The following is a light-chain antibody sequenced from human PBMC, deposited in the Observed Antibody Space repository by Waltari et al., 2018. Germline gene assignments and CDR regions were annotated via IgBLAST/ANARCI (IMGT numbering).Light chain of an antibody. CDR2: GAS. CDR3: LQHNKYPLT. J-gene: IGKJ4*01. CDR1: QTIRND. Sequence: DIEMTQSPHSLSASVGDRVTITCRASQTIRNDLGWFQQKPGKAPRRLFHGASPLQSGIPSRFSGSGSGTEFTLTISSLQPEDFATYYCLQHNKYPLTFGGGTKVEI. V-gene: IGKV1-17*01.